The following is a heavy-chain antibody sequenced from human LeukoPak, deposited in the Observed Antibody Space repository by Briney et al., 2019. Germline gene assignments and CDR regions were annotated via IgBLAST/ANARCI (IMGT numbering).Heavy chain of an antibody. CDR3: ARDPGIR. CDR1: GGSISSYY. CDR2: IYTSGST. Sequence: SETLSLTCTVSGGSISSYYWSWIRQPPGKGLEWIGYIYTSGSTNYNPSLKSRVTISVDTSKNQFSLKLSSVTAADTAVYYCARDPGIRWGQGTLVTVSS. J-gene: IGHJ4*02. V-gene: IGHV4-4*09.